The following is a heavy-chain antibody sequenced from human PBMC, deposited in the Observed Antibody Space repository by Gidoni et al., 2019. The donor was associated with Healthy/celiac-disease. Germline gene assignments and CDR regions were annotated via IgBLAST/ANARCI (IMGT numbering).Heavy chain of an antibody. V-gene: IGHV4-59*01. CDR1: GGSISSYY. Sequence: QVQLQESGPGLVKPSETLSRTCTVSGGSISSYYWSWIRQHPGKGLAWIGYIDYSGRTNYNPSLKSRFTISVYTSKNQFSRKLSSVTAADTAVYYCARVGGDRSFDPWGQGTLVTVSS. J-gene: IGHJ5*02. D-gene: IGHD2-21*02. CDR2: IDYSGRT. CDR3: ARVGGDRSFDP.